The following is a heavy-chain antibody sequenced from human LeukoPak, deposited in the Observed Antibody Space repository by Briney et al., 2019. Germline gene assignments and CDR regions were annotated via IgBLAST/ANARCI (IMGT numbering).Heavy chain of an antibody. V-gene: IGHV3-23*01. CDR2: ISGSGGST. CDR1: GLTFSSYA. CDR3: AKVRVATREFDY. Sequence: AGGSLRLSCAASGLTFSSYAMSWVRQAPGKGLEWVSAISGSGGSTYYADSVKGRFTISRDNSKNTLYLQMNSLRAEDTAVHYCAKVRVATREFDYWGQGTLVTVSS. J-gene: IGHJ4*02. D-gene: IGHD5-12*01.